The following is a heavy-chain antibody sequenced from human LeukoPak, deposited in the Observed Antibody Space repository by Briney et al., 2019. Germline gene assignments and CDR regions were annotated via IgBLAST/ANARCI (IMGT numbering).Heavy chain of an antibody. J-gene: IGHJ4*02. CDR1: GFTFSSYA. V-gene: IGHV3-21*01. D-gene: IGHD3-10*01. Sequence: PGGSLRLSCAASGFTFSSYAMHWVRQAPGKGLEWVSSISSSSTYIYYADSVRGRFTISRDNAKNSLYLQMNSLRAEDTAVYYCAKGFDWFGESSADYWGQGTLVTVSS. CDR3: AKGFDWFGESSADY. CDR2: ISSSSTYI.